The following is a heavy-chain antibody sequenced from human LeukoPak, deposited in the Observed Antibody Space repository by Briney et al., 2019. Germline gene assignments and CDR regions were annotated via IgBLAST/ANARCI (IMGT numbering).Heavy chain of an antibody. J-gene: IGHJ4*02. Sequence: ASVKVSCKASGYTFTGYYMHWVRQAPGQGREWMGWINPNSGGTNYAQTFQGRVTMTRDTSISTAYMELSRLRSDDTAVYYCARDVGGYCSSTSCNDYWGQGTMVTVSS. CDR2: INPNSGGT. CDR3: ARDVGGYCSSTSCNDY. CDR1: GYTFTGYY. D-gene: IGHD2-2*01. V-gene: IGHV1-2*02.